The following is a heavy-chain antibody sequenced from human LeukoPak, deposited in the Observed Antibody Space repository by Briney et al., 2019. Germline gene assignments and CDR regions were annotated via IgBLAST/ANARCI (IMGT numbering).Heavy chain of an antibody. CDR2: IYYNGDT. J-gene: IGHJ3*01. CDR1: SGSISSTTYY. CDR3: ARGPDTAGNYRAFDL. V-gene: IGHV4-39*07. Sequence: PSETLSLTCTVSSGSISSTTYYWAWIRQPPGKGLEWIGSIYYNGDTYYNPSLKSRVIISADTSKNQFSLKLTSVTAADTAAYYCARGPDTAGNYRAFDLWGQGTKVTVSS. D-gene: IGHD4-11*01.